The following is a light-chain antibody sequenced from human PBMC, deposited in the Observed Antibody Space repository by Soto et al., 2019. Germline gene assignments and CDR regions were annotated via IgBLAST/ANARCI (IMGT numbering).Light chain of an antibody. J-gene: IGKJ2*01. CDR1: QSVSSNY. CDR3: QQYHASSPYT. V-gene: IGKV3-20*01. Sequence: EIVLTQSPGTLSLSPGERATLSCRASQSVSSNYLGWYQQKPGQAPRLLIYGASNRATGIPDRFSGSGSGTDFTLTISRLEPEDFAVYFCQQYHASSPYTCGQGTKLEIK. CDR2: GAS.